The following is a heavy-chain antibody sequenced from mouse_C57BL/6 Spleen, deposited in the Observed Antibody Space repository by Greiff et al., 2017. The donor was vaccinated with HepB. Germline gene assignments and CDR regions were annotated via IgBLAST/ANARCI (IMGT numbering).Heavy chain of an antibody. V-gene: IGHV1-72*01. J-gene: IGHJ4*01. CDR1: GYTFTSYW. Sequence: VQLQQPGAELVKPGASVKLSCKASGYTFTSYWMHWVKQRPGRGLEWIGRIDPNSGGTKYNEKFKSKATLTVDKPSSTDHMQRSSLPAEDSAVYYCARGRGMVTTVYYAMDYWGQGTSVTVSS. CDR2: IDPNSGGT. CDR3: ARGRGMVTTVYYAMDY. D-gene: IGHD2-2*01.